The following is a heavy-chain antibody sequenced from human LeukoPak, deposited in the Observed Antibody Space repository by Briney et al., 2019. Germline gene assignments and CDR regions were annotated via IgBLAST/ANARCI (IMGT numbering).Heavy chain of an antibody. CDR1: GFTFSSYS. CDR3: ARDIIVGAMCD. J-gene: IGHJ4*02. D-gene: IGHD1-26*01. CDR2: ISSSSSYI. Sequence: GGSLRLSCAASGFTFSSYSMNWVRQAPGKGLEWVSSISSSSSYIYYADSVKGRFTISRDNAKNSLYLQMNSLRAEDTAVYYCARDIIVGAMCDWGQGTLVTVSS. V-gene: IGHV3-21*01.